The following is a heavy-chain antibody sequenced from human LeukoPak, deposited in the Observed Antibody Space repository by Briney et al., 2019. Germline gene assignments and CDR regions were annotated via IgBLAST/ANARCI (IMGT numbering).Heavy chain of an antibody. V-gene: IGHV4-59*01. CDR1: GGSISSYY. CDR3: AAGGVAATHNWFDP. D-gene: IGHD2-15*01. CDR2: IYYSGST. J-gene: IGHJ5*02. Sequence: SETLSLTCTVSGGSISSYYWSWIRQPPGKGLEWIGYIYYSGSTNYNPSLKSRVTISVDTSKNQFSPKLSSVTAADTAVYYCAAGGVAATHNWFDPWGQGTLVTVSS.